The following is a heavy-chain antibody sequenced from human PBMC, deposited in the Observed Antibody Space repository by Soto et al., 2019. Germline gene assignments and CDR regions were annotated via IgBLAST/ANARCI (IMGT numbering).Heavy chain of an antibody. D-gene: IGHD1-26*01. CDR1: GFSISDYW. J-gene: IGHJ4*02. CDR2: INEDGSEE. CDR3: CHTWV. V-gene: IGHV3-7*01. Sequence: EVQMVESGGGLVQPGGYLRLSCAASGFSISDYWMSWVRQAPGKGLEWVGNINEDGSEENYVDSVKGRFTISRDNARNSLYLQMNSLRVEDTAVYYCCHTWVGGQGTLVTVSS.